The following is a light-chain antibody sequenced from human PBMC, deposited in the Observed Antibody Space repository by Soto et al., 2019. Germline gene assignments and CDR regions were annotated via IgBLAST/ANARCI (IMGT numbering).Light chain of an antibody. CDR1: QSVSTY. J-gene: IGKJ4*01. Sequence: EIVLTQSPGTLSLSPGERATLSCRASQSVSTYLAWYQQKPGQAPRLLIYGASNRATGIPARFRGSGSGTDFTLTISSLEPEDFAVYYCQQRSTFTFGGGTKVDIK. CDR3: QQRSTFT. CDR2: GAS. V-gene: IGKV3-11*01.